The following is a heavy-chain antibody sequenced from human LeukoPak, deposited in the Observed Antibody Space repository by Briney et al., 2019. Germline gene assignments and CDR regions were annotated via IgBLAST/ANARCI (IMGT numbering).Heavy chain of an antibody. CDR2: IYYSGST. CDR1: DGSFSGYY. V-gene: IGHV4-59*01. J-gene: IGHJ4*02. D-gene: IGHD5-24*01. CDR3: ARGAGWLPLV. Sequence: SETLSLTCTVYDGSFSGYYWSWIRQPPGKGLEWIGYIYYSGSTNYNPSLKSRVTISVDTSKSQFSLKLSSVTAADTAVYYCARGAGWLPLVWGQGTLVTVSS.